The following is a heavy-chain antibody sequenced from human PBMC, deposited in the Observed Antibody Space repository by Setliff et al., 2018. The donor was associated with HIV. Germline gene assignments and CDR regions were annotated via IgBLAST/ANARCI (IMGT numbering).Heavy chain of an antibody. CDR1: GYTFTSYD. J-gene: IGHJ6*02. V-gene: IGHV1-8*01. Sequence: ASVKVSCKASGYTFTSYDINWVRQATGQGLEWMGWMNPKSGNTGYAQKFQGRITMTRDTSISTAYMELSSLKSEDTAVYYCASSWSRIRYYGMDVWGQGTTVTVSS. CDR2: MNPKSGNT. CDR3: ASSWSRIRYYGMDV. D-gene: IGHD6-13*01.